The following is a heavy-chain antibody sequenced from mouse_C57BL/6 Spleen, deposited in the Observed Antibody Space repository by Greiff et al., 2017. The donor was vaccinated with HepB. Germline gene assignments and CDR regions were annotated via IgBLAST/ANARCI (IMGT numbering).Heavy chain of an antibody. CDR2: IYPRSGNT. V-gene: IGHV1-81*01. Sequence: VQLQQSGAELARPGASVKLSCKASGYTFTSYGISWVKQRTGQGLEWIGEIYPRSGNTYYNEKFKGKATLTADKSSSTAYMELRSLTSEDSAVYFCARSEGLITTVVADWYFDVWGTGTTVTVSS. CDR3: ARSEGLITTVVADWYFDV. J-gene: IGHJ1*03. CDR1: GYTFTSYG. D-gene: IGHD1-1*01.